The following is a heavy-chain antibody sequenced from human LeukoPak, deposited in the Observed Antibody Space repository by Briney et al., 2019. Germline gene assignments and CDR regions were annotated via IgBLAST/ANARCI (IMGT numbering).Heavy chain of an antibody. CDR2: IYPGDSDT. V-gene: IGHV5-51*01. J-gene: IGHJ4*02. Sequence: GESLKISGKGSGYRFTSYWIGWVRQMPGKGLEWMGVIYPGDSDTRYSPSFQGQVTISVDRSISTAYLQWNSLKASDTAMYYCATLYDGSYPYYFDYWGLGTLVTVSS. CDR3: ATLYDGSYPYYFDY. CDR1: GYRFTSYW. D-gene: IGHD1-26*01.